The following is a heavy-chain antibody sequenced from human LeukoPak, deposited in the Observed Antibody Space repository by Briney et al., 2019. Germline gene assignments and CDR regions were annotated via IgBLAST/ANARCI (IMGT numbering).Heavy chain of an antibody. Sequence: ASVTVSCTASGYTFTSYYMHWVRQAPGQGLEWMGVINPSGGSTSYAQKFQGRVTMTRDTSTSTVYTELSSLRSEDTAVYYCARAPGYYYGSGSHTPSQRWFDPWGQGTLVTVSS. CDR3: ARAPGYYYGSGSHTPSQRWFDP. D-gene: IGHD3-10*01. J-gene: IGHJ5*02. CDR2: INPSGGST. CDR1: GYTFTSYY. V-gene: IGHV1-46*01.